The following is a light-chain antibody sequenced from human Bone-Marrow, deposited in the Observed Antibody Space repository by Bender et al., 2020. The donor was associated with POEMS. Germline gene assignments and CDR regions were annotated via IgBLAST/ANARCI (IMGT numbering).Light chain of an antibody. CDR3: SAWNDSLSGWV. Sequence: QSVVTQPPSLSEAPRQRVTIPCSGSSSNIGNHGVNWYQQLPGEAPKLLIYYDDLLTPGVSDRFCASKSGTSAALAISELQAEDEALYYCSAWNDSLSGWVFGGENKMTV. J-gene: IGLJ3*02. CDR2: YDD. V-gene: IGLV1-36*01. CDR1: SSNIGNHG.